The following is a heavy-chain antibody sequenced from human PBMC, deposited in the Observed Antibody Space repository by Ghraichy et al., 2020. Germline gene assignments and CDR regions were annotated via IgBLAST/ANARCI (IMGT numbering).Heavy chain of an antibody. Sequence: SETLSLTCTVSGGSISSSSYYWGWIRQPPGKGLEWIGSIYYSGSTYYNPSLKSRVTISVDTSKNQFSLKLSSVTAADTAVYYCAREEVRGVIPTYYFDYWGQGTLVTVSS. CDR2: IYYSGST. CDR3: AREEVRGVIPTYYFDY. D-gene: IGHD3-10*01. J-gene: IGHJ4*02. CDR1: GGSISSSSYY. V-gene: IGHV4-39*07.